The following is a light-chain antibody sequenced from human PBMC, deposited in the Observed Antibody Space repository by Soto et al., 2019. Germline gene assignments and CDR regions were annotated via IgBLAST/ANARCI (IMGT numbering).Light chain of an antibody. Sequence: EIVMTQSPATLSVSPGERATLSCRASQSVNTNLAWYQHKPGQAPRLLISGASTRATGIPARFSGSGSGTEFTLTISSLQSEDFAVYYCQQYNNWPYTFGLGTKLEIK. CDR3: QQYNNWPYT. J-gene: IGKJ2*01. CDR1: QSVNTN. CDR2: GAS. V-gene: IGKV3-15*01.